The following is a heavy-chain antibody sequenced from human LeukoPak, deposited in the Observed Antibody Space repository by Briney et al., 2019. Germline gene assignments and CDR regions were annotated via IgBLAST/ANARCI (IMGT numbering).Heavy chain of an antibody. Sequence: GGSLRLSCAASGFTVSSNYMSWVRQAPGKGLEWVSVIYSGGSTYYADSVKGRFTIPRDNSKNTLCLQMNSLRAEDTAVYYCARGQRSNYYDSSGLDYWGQGTLVTVSS. D-gene: IGHD3-22*01. CDR1: GFTVSSNY. V-gene: IGHV3-66*01. CDR3: ARGQRSNYYDSSGLDY. J-gene: IGHJ4*02. CDR2: IYSGGST.